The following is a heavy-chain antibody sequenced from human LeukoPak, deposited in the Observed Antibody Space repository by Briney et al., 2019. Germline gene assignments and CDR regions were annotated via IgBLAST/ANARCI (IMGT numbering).Heavy chain of an antibody. Sequence: GASVKVSSKASGGTFSSYAISWVRQAPGQGLEWMGRIIPILSIANYAQKFQGRVTITADKSTSTAYMELSSLRSEDTAAYYCARGYYDSSGYPIWGQGTLVTVSS. CDR1: GGTFSSYA. CDR2: IIPILSIA. J-gene: IGHJ4*02. CDR3: ARGYYDSSGYPI. V-gene: IGHV1-69*04. D-gene: IGHD3-22*01.